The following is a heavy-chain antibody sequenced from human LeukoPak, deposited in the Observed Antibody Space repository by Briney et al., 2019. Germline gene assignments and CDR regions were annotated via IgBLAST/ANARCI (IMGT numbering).Heavy chain of an antibody. CDR3: ARVRYSSGWPLFDY. CDR2: ISAYNGNT. CDR1: GYTFTSYG. J-gene: IGHJ4*02. Sequence: ASVKVSCKASGYTFTSYGISWVRHAPGQGLEWMGWISAYNGNTNYAQKLQGRVTMTTDTSTSTAYMELRSLRSDDTAVYYCARVRYSSGWPLFDYWGQGTLVTVSS. V-gene: IGHV1-18*01. D-gene: IGHD6-19*01.